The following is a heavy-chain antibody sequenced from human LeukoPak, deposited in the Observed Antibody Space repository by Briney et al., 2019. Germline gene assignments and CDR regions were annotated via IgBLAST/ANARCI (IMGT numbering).Heavy chain of an antibody. CDR3: ARDSLDYYDSSGFFDY. Sequence: GGSLRLSCAASGFTFNDYGMSWVRQAPGKGLEWVSGINWNGGSTGYADSVKGRFTISRDNSKNTLYLQMNSLRAEDTAVYYCARDSLDYYDSSGFFDYWGQGTLVTVSS. V-gene: IGHV3-20*04. CDR1: GFTFNDYG. J-gene: IGHJ4*02. D-gene: IGHD3-22*01. CDR2: INWNGGST.